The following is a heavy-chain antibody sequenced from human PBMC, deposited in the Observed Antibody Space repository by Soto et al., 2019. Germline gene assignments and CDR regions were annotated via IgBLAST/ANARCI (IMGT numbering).Heavy chain of an antibody. CDR1: GDSVSSNNAA. Sequence: SQTLSLTCVISGDSVSSNNAAWNWIRQSPSRGLEWLGRTYYRSKWYNDYAVSVKSRIDINPDTSKNQFSLQLNPVSPEDTAMYYCARESYGSGSYDGMDVWGQGTTVTVSS. CDR2: TYYRSKWYN. V-gene: IGHV6-1*01. J-gene: IGHJ6*02. CDR3: ARESYGSGSYDGMDV. D-gene: IGHD3-10*01.